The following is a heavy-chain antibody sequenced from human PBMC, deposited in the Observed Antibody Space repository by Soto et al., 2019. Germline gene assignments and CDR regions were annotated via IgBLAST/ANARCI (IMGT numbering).Heavy chain of an antibody. CDR3: ARDDRYSGYGIKY. V-gene: IGHV3-53*01. J-gene: IGHJ4*02. Sequence: GGSPRLSCAASGFTVSSNYMSWVRQAPGKGLEWVSVIYSGGSTYYADSVKGRFTISRDNSKNTLYLQMNSLRAEDTAVYYCARDDRYSGYGIKYWGQGTLVTVSS. CDR1: GFTVSSNY. CDR2: IYSGGST. D-gene: IGHD5-12*01.